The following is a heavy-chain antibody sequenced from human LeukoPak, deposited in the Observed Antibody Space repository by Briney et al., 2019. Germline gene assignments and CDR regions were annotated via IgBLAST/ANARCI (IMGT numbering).Heavy chain of an antibody. D-gene: IGHD3-3*01. CDR3: ARALRITIFGVFIGWFDP. V-gene: IGHV4-61*02. Sequence: PSQTLSLTCTVSGGSISSGSYYWSWIRQTAGKGLEWIGRIYTSGSTNYNPSLKSRVTISVDTSKNQFSLKLSSVTAADTAVYYCARALRITIFGVFIGWFDPWGQGTLVTVSS. CDR2: IYTSGST. CDR1: GGSISSGSYY. J-gene: IGHJ5*02.